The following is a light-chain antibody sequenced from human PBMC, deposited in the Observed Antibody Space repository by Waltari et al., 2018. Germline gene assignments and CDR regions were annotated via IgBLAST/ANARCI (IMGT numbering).Light chain of an antibody. CDR3: AAWDDSLNGRWV. Sequence: QSVLPPPPSVSGPPGQRVPISCSGSASHIGNHLVTWYQQFPGKAPKLLSYRSDQRPSGAPDRFSGSKSGTSASLAISGLQSEDEADYYCAAWDDSLNGRWVFGGGTKVTVL. CDR2: RSD. J-gene: IGLJ3*02. V-gene: IGLV1-44*01. CDR1: ASHIGNHL.